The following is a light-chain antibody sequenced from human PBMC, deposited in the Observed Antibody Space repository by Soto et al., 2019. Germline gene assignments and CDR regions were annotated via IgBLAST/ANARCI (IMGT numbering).Light chain of an antibody. V-gene: IGKV1-39*01. J-gene: IGKJ1*01. CDR2: AAS. CDR1: QSISSY. Sequence: DIQMTQSKSSLSAAIGDRVTITCRASQSISSYLNWYQQKQGKAPKLLIYAASSLQSGVPSRFSGSGSGTAFTLTISSLQPEDFATYSCQQSYTTPWTFGQGTKVDIK. CDR3: QQSYTTPWT.